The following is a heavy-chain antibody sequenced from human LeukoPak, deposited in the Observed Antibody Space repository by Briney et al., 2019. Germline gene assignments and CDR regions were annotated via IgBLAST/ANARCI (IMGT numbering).Heavy chain of an antibody. V-gene: IGHV3-21*01. D-gene: IGHD5-12*01. CDR1: GFTFSSYS. CDR2: ISTGSSYI. Sequence: PGGSLRLSCAASGFTFSSYSMNWVRRAPGKGLEWVSSISTGSSYIDYADSVKGRFTISRDNAKKSLYLQMNSLRAEDTAVYYCARDGYEPFDYWGQGTLVTVSS. J-gene: IGHJ4*02. CDR3: ARDGYEPFDY.